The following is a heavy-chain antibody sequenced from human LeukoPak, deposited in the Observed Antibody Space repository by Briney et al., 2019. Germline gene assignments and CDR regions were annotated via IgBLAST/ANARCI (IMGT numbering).Heavy chain of an antibody. CDR3: ARCARGWYDEYYFDY. Sequence: ASETLSLTCTVSGGSISSYYWSWIRQPPGKGLEWIGYIYYSGSTNYNPSLKSRVTISVDTSKNQFSLKLSSVTAADTAVYYCARCARGWYDEYYFDYWGQGTLVTVSS. V-gene: IGHV4-59*08. CDR1: GGSISSYY. J-gene: IGHJ4*02. CDR2: IYYSGST. D-gene: IGHD6-19*01.